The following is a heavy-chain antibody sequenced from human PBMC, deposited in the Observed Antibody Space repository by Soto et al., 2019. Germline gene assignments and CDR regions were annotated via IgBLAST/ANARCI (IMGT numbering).Heavy chain of an antibody. CDR2: INHSGST. Sequence: PSETLSLTCAVYGGSFSGYYWSWIRQPPGKGLEWIGEINHSGSTNYNPPLKSRVTISVDTSKNQFSLKLSSVTAADTAVYYCARGLSGDGYGDSSPIEAYWGQGTLVTVSS. CDR1: GGSFSGYY. V-gene: IGHV4-34*01. J-gene: IGHJ4*02. D-gene: IGHD4-17*01. CDR3: ARGLSGDGYGDSSPIEAY.